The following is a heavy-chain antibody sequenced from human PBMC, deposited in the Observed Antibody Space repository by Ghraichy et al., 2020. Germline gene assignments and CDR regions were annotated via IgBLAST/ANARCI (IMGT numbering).Heavy chain of an antibody. CDR1: GFSLTTVGVG. V-gene: IGHV2-5*01. Sequence: SGPTLVKPTQTLTLTCSFSGFSLTTVGVGVGWIRQPPGKALEWLVVLYFNDDRRFNPSLRSRLSITKDASKNQVVLTMTNMDPVDTATYYCGYRRSAYDYHGLDVWGQGTTVTVSS. CDR3: GYRRSAYDYHGLDV. J-gene: IGHJ6*02. CDR2: LYFNDDR.